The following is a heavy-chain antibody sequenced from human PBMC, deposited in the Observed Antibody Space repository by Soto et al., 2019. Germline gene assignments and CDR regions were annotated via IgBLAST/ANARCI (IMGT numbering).Heavy chain of an antibody. CDR1: GFTFSTYE. CDR3: ARDGYDTSGDSEYFQY. CDR2: ISSSGSSI. V-gene: IGHV3-48*03. Sequence: EVKLVESGGGVVQPGGSLRLSCAASGFTFSTYEMNWVRQAPGKGPEWISYISSSGSSIYYADSVKGRFTISRDNAWNSLHLKMNSLRVEDTAVYYCARDGYDTSGDSEYFQYWGQGTLVTVSS. D-gene: IGHD3-22*01. J-gene: IGHJ1*01.